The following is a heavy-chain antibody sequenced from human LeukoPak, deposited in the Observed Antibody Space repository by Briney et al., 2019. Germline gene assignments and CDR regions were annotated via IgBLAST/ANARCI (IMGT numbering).Heavy chain of an antibody. V-gene: IGHV1-18*01. CDR1: GGTFSSYA. J-gene: IGHJ5*02. CDR2: IGAYNGNT. D-gene: IGHD2-21*01. CDR3: ARDHVTRRRINWFDP. Sequence: GASVKVSCKASGGTFSSYAISWVRQAPGQGLEWMGWIGAYNGNTNYAQKLQGRVTMTTDTSTSTAYMELRSLRSDDTAVYYCARDHVTRRRINWFDPWGQGTLVTVSS.